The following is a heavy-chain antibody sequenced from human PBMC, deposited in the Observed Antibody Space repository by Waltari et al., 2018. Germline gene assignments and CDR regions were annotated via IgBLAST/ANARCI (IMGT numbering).Heavy chain of an antibody. D-gene: IGHD3-3*01. CDR3: ARGTIFGVAKIPNYYYGMDV. Sequence: EVQLVESGGGLVQPGGSLRLSCAASGFTFSSYEMNWVRPAPGKGLEWVSYISSSGSTIYYADSVKGRFTISRDNAKNSLYLQMNSLRAEDTAVYYCARGTIFGVAKIPNYYYGMDVWGQGTTVTVSS. CDR1: GFTFSSYE. J-gene: IGHJ6*02. V-gene: IGHV3-48*03. CDR2: ISSSGSTI.